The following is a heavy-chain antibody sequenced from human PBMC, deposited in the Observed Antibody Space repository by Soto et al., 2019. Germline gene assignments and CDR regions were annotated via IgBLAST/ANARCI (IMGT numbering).Heavy chain of an antibody. CDR2: MNPNTGNS. CDR1: GYTFTSYD. CDR3: ARRAETNGWNGFGADKYYFDF. J-gene: IGHJ4*02. V-gene: IGHV1-8*01. D-gene: IGHD1-1*01. Sequence: ASVKVSCKASGYTFTSYDIYWVRRATGQGLEWMGWMNPNTGNSGYAQKFQGRVTMTSDTSISTAHMELSSLRSEDTAVYYCARRAETNGWNGFGADKYYFDFWGQGTLVTVSS.